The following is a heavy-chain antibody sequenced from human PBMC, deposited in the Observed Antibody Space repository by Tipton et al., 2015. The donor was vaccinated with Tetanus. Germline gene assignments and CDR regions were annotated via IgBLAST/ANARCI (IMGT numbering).Heavy chain of an antibody. D-gene: IGHD3-22*01. V-gene: IGHV3-30-3*01. CDR2: ISYDGSNK. CDR1: GFTFSSYA. J-gene: IGHJ3*02. Sequence: SLRLSCAASGFTFSSYAMHWVRQAPGKGLEWVAVISYDGSNKYYADSVKDRFTISRDNSKNTLYLQMNSLRAEDTAVYYCAREGYYYDSSGYYSLSKRRRAFDIWGQGTMVTVSS. CDR3: AREGYYYDSSGYYSLSKRRRAFDI.